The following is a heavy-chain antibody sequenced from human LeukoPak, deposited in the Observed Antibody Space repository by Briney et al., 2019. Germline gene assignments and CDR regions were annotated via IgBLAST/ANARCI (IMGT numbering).Heavy chain of an antibody. J-gene: IGHJ4*02. Sequence: ASVKVSCKASGYTFNDYCIHWVRQAPGQGLEWMGYINPKSGFTLYAPKFQGRVTLTRDPSITTASLNLSRLISHDTAIYYCARDNKREQWLASGADYWGQGSLVTVSS. V-gene: IGHV1-2*02. D-gene: IGHD6-19*01. CDR1: GYTFNDYC. CDR2: INPKSGFT. CDR3: ARDNKREQWLASGADY.